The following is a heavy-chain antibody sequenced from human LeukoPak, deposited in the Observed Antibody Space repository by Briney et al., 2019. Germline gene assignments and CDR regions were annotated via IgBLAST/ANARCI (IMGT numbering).Heavy chain of an antibody. V-gene: IGHV3-9*01. Sequence: GGSLRLSCAASGFTFDDYAMHWVRQAPGKGLEWVSGISWNSGSIGYAASVKGRFTISRDNAKNSLYLQMNSLRAEDTALYYCAKDMGYYDSSGYSALFDYWGQGTLVTVSS. CDR2: ISWNSGSI. CDR1: GFTFDDYA. J-gene: IGHJ4*02. CDR3: AKDMGYYDSSGYSALFDY. D-gene: IGHD3-22*01.